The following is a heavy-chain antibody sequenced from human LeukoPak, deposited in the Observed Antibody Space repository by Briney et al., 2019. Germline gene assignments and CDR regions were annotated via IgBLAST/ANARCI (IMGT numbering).Heavy chain of an antibody. J-gene: IGHJ6*03. D-gene: IGHD3/OR15-3a*01. CDR1: GFTFSSYG. V-gene: IGHV3-30*02. Sequence: GGSQRLSCAASGFTFSSYGMHWVRQAPGKGLEWVAFIRYDGSNKYYADSVKGRFTISRDNSKNTLYLQMNSLRAEDTAVYYCAKGSKAVIFTRDHYMDVWGKGSTVTISS. CDR2: IRYDGSNK. CDR3: AKGSKAVIFTRDHYMDV.